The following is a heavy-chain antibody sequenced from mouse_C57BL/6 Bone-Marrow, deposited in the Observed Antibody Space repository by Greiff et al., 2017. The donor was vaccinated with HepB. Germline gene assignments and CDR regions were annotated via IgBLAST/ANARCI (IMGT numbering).Heavy chain of an antibody. J-gene: IGHJ3*01. CDR3: ARRDFPINYYGSSSWFAY. D-gene: IGHD1-1*01. Sequence: EVMLVESGGDLVKPGGSLKLSCAASGFTFSSYGMSWVRQTPDKRLEWVATISSGGSYTYYPDSVKGRFTISRDNAKNTLYLQMSSLKSEDTAMYYCARRDFPINYYGSSSWFAYWGQGTLVTVSA. CDR2: ISSGGSYT. CDR1: GFTFSSYG. V-gene: IGHV5-6*02.